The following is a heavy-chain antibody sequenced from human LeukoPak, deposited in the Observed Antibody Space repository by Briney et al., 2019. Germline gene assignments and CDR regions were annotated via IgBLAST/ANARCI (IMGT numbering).Heavy chain of an antibody. Sequence: PGRSLRLSCAASGFTFSSYGMHWVRQAPGKGLEWVAVIWYDGSNKYYADSVKGRFTISRDNSKNTLYLQMNSLRAEDTAVYYCARDPPEDASDIWGQGTMVTVSS. CDR3: ARDPPEDASDI. CDR1: GFTFSSYG. J-gene: IGHJ3*02. V-gene: IGHV3-33*01. D-gene: IGHD1-14*01. CDR2: IWYDGSNK.